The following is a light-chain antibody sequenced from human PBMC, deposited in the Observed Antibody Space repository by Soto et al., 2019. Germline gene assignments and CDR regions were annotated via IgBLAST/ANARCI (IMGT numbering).Light chain of an antibody. J-gene: IGKJ1*01. CDR3: QQSFSTPRT. CDR1: QNIRPH. V-gene: IGKV1-39*01. Sequence: DVQMTQPPSPLSASVGDRVTITCRASQNIRPHLNWYQQKPGKAPXLLTYGXXSXXSGVPSRFSGSGSGTDFTLTISSLQPQDFGTYYCQQSFSTPRTFGQGTKVDIK. CDR2: GXX.